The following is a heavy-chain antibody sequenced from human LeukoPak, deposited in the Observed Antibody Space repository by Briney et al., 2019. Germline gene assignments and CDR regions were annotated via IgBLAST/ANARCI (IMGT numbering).Heavy chain of an antibody. Sequence: ASLKVSCKASGYTFISHGISWVRQAPGQGLEWMRWISGYNGNTNYAQNLKGRVTMTTDTSTSTAYMELRSLRSDDTAVYYCARGLGVVTAQSEQPKPRYFDLWGRGTQVTVSS. V-gene: IGHV1-18*01. CDR3: ARGLGVVTAQSEQPKPRYFDL. CDR1: GYTFISHG. CDR2: ISGYNGNT. J-gene: IGHJ2*01. D-gene: IGHD2-21*02.